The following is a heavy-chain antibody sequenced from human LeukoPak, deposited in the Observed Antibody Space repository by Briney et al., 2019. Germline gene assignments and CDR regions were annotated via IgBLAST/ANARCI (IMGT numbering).Heavy chain of an antibody. V-gene: IGHV3-21*01. CDR1: GFTFSSYE. Sequence: PGGSLRLSCAASGFTFSSYEMNWVRQAPGKGLEWVSSISSSGSYIYYADSVKGRFTISRDNAKNSLYLQMNSLRAEETAVYYCAKEGSSWYYGMDVWGKGTTVTVSS. D-gene: IGHD6-13*01. CDR3: AKEGSSWYYGMDV. CDR2: ISSSGSYI. J-gene: IGHJ6*04.